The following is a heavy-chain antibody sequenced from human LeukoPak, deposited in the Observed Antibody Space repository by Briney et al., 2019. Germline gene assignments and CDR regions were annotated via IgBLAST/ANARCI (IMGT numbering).Heavy chain of an antibody. CDR2: IRSKAYGGTT. J-gene: IGHJ4*02. V-gene: IGHV3-49*04. Sequence: GGSLRLSCTASGFTFGDYAMSWVRQAPGKGLEWVGFIRSKAYGGTTEYAASVKGRFTISRDDSKSIAYLQMNSLKTEDTAVYYCTRIRGYSYGNFDYWGQGTLVTVSS. CDR3: TRIRGYSYGNFDY. D-gene: IGHD5-18*01. CDR1: GFTFGDYA.